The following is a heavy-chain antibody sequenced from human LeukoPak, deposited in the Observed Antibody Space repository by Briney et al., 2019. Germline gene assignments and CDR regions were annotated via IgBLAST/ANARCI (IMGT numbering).Heavy chain of an antibody. V-gene: IGHV3-11*03. J-gene: IGHJ4*02. D-gene: IGHD1-26*01. CDR1: VFTFSDYY. CDR2: ISGSSSDT. Sequence: GGSQRLSCAASVFTFSDYYMNWTRQAPGKGLEGGSYISGSSSDTKYAGSVRGRFTLSRDNANESLYLQINSLRVEDTAVYYCARSGSYYNLVYFDYWGQGTLVTVSS. CDR3: ARSGSYYNLVYFDY.